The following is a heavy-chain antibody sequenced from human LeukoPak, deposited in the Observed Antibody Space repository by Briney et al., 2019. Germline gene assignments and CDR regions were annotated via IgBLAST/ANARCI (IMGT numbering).Heavy chain of an antibody. Sequence: GGSLRLSCAASGCTFSSYDMRWVRQAPGKGLEWVALISYDGSNKYNADSERSVSTISRDNYKNTLYLQMNRLRAEDTAVYYCAKTLSWNDVLFFDYWGQRTLVTVSS. J-gene: IGHJ4*02. D-gene: IGHD1-1*01. CDR1: GCTFSSYD. CDR3: AKTLSWNDVLFFDY. V-gene: IGHV3-30*18. CDR2: ISYDGSNK.